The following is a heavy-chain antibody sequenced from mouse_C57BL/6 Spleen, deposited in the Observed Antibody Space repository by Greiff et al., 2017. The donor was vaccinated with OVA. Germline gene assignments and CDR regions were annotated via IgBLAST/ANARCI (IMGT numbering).Heavy chain of an antibody. D-gene: IGHD1-1*01. CDR3: ARDRGGSSLFDV. V-gene: IGHV5-4*01. CDR2: ISDGGSYT. J-gene: IGHJ1*03. CDR1: GFTFSSYA. Sequence: DVQLVESGGGLVKPGGSLKLSCAASGFTFSSYAMSWVRQTPEKRLEWVATISDGGSYTYYPDNVKGRFTISRDNAKNNLYLQMSHLKSEDTAMYYCARDRGGSSLFDVWGTGTTVTVAS.